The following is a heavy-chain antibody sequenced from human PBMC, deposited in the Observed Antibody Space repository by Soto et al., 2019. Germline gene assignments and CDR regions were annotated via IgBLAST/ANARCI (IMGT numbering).Heavy chain of an antibody. CDR2: IYHSGST. D-gene: IGHD6-19*01. CDR1: GVSISSGGYS. CDR3: ARAGGLGAVAVDY. Sequence: QLQLQESGSGLVKPSQTLSLTCAVSGVSISSGGYSWSWIRQPPGKGLEWIGDIYHSGSTYYNPSLQSRVTISVERSKNQFSLKLSSVTAADTAVYYWARAGGLGAVAVDYWGQGTLVTVSS. J-gene: IGHJ4*02. V-gene: IGHV4-30-2*01.